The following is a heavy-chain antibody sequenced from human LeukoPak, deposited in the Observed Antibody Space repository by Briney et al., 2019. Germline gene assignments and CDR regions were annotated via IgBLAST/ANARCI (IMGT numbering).Heavy chain of an antibody. Sequence: ASVKVSCKASGYTFTNYGISWVRQAPGQGLEWMGWIGTYDGDTNLRVEGRVTLTIDTSTNTAYMELRSLRSDDTAMYYCARDYEGATRRDLFDPWGQGTLVTVSS. CDR2: IGTYDGDT. D-gene: IGHD1-26*01. J-gene: IGHJ5*02. CDR1: GYTFTNYG. V-gene: IGHV1-18*01. CDR3: ARDYEGATRRDLFDP.